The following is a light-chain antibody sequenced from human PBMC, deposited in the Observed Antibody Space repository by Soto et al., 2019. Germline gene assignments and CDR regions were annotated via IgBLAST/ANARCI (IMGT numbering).Light chain of an antibody. CDR3: SSYTSSSTLVV. V-gene: IGLV2-14*01. Sequence: QPASVSGSPGQSITISCTGTSSDVGGYNYVSWYQQHPGKAPKLMIFDVSYRPSGVSNRFSGSKSGNTASLTISGLQAEDEADYYCSSYTSSSTLVVFGGGTKLTVL. CDR2: DVS. CDR1: SSDVGGYNY. J-gene: IGLJ2*01.